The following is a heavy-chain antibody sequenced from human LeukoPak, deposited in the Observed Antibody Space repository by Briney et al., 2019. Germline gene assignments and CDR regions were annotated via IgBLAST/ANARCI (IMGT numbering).Heavy chain of an antibody. J-gene: IGHJ4*02. Sequence: GRSLRLSCEASGFTLSDYAMHWVRQAPGKGLEWVSITSRDGSDKDYADSVKGRFTISRDNSKNTLYLQISSLRAEDTAVYYCAKGYHIYSYVVSFGHYWGQGTLVTVSS. V-gene: IGHV3-30*18. CDR3: AKGYHIYSYVVSFGHY. D-gene: IGHD5-18*01. CDR2: TSRDGSDK. CDR1: GFTLSDYA.